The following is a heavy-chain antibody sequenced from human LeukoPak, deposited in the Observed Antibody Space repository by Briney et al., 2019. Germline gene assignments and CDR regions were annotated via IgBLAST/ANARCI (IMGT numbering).Heavy chain of an antibody. D-gene: IGHD2-15*01. CDR3: ARDGGRREDY. V-gene: IGHV3-23*01. Sequence: GGSLRLSCAASGFTFSSYAMSWVRQAPGKGLEWVSAISGSGGSTYYADSVKGRFTISKDNAKNSLYLQMNSLRAEDTAVYYCARDGGRREDYWGQGALVTVSS. CDR2: ISGSGGST. CDR1: GFTFSSYA. J-gene: IGHJ4*02.